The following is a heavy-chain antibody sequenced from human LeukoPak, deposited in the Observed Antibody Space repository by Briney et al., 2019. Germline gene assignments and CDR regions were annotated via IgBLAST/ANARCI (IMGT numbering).Heavy chain of an antibody. Sequence: PSETLSLTCAVYGGSFSGYYWSWIRQPPGKGLEWIGEINHSGSTHYNPSLKSRVTISVDTSKNQFSLKLSSVTAADTAVYYCARGRSGSYYGAFDIWGQGTMVTVSS. CDR1: GGSFSGYY. J-gene: IGHJ3*02. D-gene: IGHD1-26*01. V-gene: IGHV4-34*01. CDR3: ARGRSGSYYGAFDI. CDR2: INHSGST.